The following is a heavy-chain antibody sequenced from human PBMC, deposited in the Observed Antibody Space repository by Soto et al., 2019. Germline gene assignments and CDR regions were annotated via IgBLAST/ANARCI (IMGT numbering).Heavy chain of an antibody. V-gene: IGHV3-73*01. CDR2: IRSKANSYAT. CDR1: GFTFSGSA. Sequence: GGSLRLSCAASGFTFSGSAMHWVRQASGKGLEWVGRIRSKANSYATAYAASVKGRFTISRDDSKNKAYLQMNSLKTEETAVYYCTRPHYDFWSGYPGALYYYYGMDVWGQGTTVTVSS. D-gene: IGHD3-3*01. J-gene: IGHJ6*02. CDR3: TRPHYDFWSGYPGALYYYYGMDV.